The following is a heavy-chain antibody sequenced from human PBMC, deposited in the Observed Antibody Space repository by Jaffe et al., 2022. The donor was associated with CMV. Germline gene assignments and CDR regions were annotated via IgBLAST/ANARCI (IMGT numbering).Heavy chain of an antibody. CDR1: GGSFSGYY. V-gene: IGHV4-34*01. CDR2: INHSGST. D-gene: IGHD5-18*01. J-gene: IGHJ4*02. Sequence: QVQLQQWGAGLLKPSETLSLTCAVYGGSFSGYYWSWIRQPPGKGLEWIGEINHSGSTNYNPSLKSRVTISVDTSKNQFSLKLSSVTAADTAVYYCASVDTAMVSDYWGQGTLVTVSS. CDR3: ASVDTAMVSDY.